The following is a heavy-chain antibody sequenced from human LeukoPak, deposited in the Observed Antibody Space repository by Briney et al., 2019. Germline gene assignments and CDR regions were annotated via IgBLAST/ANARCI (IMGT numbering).Heavy chain of an antibody. Sequence: PGGSLRLSCAASGFTFSDYYMSWIRQAPGKGLEWVSYIRGSGSTIYYADSVKGRFTISRDNAKNSLYLQMNSLRAEDTAVYYCARDLDYGVYADYWGQGTLVSVSS. CDR3: ARDLDYGVYADY. CDR1: GFTFSDYY. V-gene: IGHV3-11*01. CDR2: IRGSGSTI. J-gene: IGHJ4*02. D-gene: IGHD4-17*01.